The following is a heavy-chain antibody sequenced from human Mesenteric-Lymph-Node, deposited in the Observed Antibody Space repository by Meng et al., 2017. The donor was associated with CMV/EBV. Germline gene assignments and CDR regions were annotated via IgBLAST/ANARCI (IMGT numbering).Heavy chain of an antibody. D-gene: IGHD4/OR15-4a*01. CDR2: IRGDGGYT. J-gene: IGHJ4*02. Sequence: GESLKISCAASGFTFSGYWMHWVRQGPGKGLVWVSRIRGDGGYTNYADSVQGRFTFSRNNANNMLFLQMNSLRGEDTGVYYCARGRYDYGDFYFDYWGQGALVTVSS. CDR1: GFTFSGYW. CDR3: ARGRYDYGDFYFDY. V-gene: IGHV3-74*01.